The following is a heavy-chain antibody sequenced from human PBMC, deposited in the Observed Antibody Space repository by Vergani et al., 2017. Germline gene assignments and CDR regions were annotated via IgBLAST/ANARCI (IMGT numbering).Heavy chain of an antibody. J-gene: IGHJ3*01. CDR2: IDDKGKS. D-gene: IGHD3-3*01. CDR1: GAALNSNK. V-gene: IGHV4-34*01. Sequence: GQLHQWGQGLLKTSETLTLTCAVSGAALNSNKGPGIRKSPGRGLEWIGEIDDKGKSICNPTLKSRVTISVDNSKRHFSLHVTSVTAADSAMYYCVRRDFWVGPRTFDFWGAGTPVTVSS. CDR3: VRRDFWVGPRTFDF.